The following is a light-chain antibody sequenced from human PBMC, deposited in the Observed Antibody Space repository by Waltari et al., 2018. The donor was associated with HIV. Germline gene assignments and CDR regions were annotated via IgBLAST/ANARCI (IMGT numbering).Light chain of an antibody. J-gene: IGLJ2*01. Sequence: QAGLTQPPSVSKGLRQTATLTCTGDSNNVGNQGATWLQQHQGHPPKLLFYKNNNRTSGISERFSASKSGNTASLTITGLQPEDEADYFCSAWDRSLSAVIFGGGTTLIVL. CDR1: SNNVGNQG. V-gene: IGLV10-54*04. CDR2: KNN. CDR3: SAWDRSLSAVI.